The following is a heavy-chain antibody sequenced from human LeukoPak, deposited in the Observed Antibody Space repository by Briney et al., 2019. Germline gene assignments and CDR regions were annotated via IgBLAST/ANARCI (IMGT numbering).Heavy chain of an antibody. J-gene: IGHJ4*02. V-gene: IGHV4-59*08. Sequence: SETLSLTCSVSGGSMNSYYWSWIRQSPGKRLEWIGYIYYSGSTNYNPSLKSRVTISVDTSKNQFSLKLSSVTAADTAVYYCARHVWLQPFDYWGQGTLVTVSS. CDR1: GGSMNSYY. D-gene: IGHD3-9*01. CDR3: ARHVWLQPFDY. CDR2: IYYSGST.